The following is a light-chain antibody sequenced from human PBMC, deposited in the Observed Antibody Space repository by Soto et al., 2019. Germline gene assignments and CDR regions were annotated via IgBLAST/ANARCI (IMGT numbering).Light chain of an antibody. V-gene: IGLV4-69*01. CDR2: VNSDGSH. J-gene: IGLJ1*01. Sequence: QSVLTQSPSASASLGASVKLTCTLSSGHSSYAIAWHQQQPEKGPRYLMKVNSDGSHNKGDGIPDRFSGSTSGAERYLTISSLQSEDEADYYWQTWGTGTHVFGTGTKVTVL. CDR3: QTWGTGTHV. CDR1: SGHSSYA.